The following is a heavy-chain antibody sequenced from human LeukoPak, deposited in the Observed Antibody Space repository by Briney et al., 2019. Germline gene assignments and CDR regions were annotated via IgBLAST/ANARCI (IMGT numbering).Heavy chain of an antibody. D-gene: IGHD3-16*02. CDR1: GGSISSSSYY. J-gene: IGHJ4*02. V-gene: IGHV4-39*07. CDR2: IYYSGST. Sequence: PSETLSLTCTVSGGSISSSSYYWGWIRQPPGKGLEWIGSIYYSGSTYYDPSLKSRVTISVDTSKNQFSLKLSSVTAADTAVYYCARGRDDYVWGSYRSTFDYWGQGTLVTVSS. CDR3: ARGRDDYVWGSYRSTFDY.